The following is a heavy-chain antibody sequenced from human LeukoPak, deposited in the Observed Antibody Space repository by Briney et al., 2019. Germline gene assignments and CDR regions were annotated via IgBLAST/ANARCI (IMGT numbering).Heavy chain of an antibody. CDR3: ARLTYYYGSGGKYYFDY. V-gene: IGHV3-20*04. D-gene: IGHD3-10*01. CDR2: ITWNGGPT. J-gene: IGHJ4*02. CDR1: GFTFDDYG. Sequence: GGSLRLSCAASGFTFDDYGMSWVRQAPGQGLEWGYGITWNGGPTGYADSVKGRFTISRDNAKKSLYLQMNSLRAEDTALYYCARLTYYYGSGGKYYFDYWGQGTLVTVSS.